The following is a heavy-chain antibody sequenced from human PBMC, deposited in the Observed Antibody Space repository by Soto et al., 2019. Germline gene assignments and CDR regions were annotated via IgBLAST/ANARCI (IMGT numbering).Heavy chain of an antibody. CDR1: GGSISGGKYY. CDR3: ATMGTPVTGLYYFDY. D-gene: IGHD4-17*01. J-gene: IGHJ4*02. V-gene: IGHV4-30-4*01. CDR2: ISYRGTT. Sequence: QVQLQESGPGLVKPSQTLSLTCTVSGGSISGGKYYWIWIRQPPGQGLEWIGVISYRGTTHYSASLRSRVSISVDTSKNPFSLDLSSVTAADTAVYYCATMGTPVTGLYYFDYWGQGTLVTVSS.